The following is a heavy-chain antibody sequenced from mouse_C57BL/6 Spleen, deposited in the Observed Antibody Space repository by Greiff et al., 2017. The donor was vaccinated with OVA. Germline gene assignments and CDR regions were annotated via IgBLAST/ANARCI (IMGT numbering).Heavy chain of an antibody. D-gene: IGHD1-1*01. CDR2: IDPEDGET. V-gene: IGHV14-2*01. Sequence: VQLKQSGAELVKPGASVKLSCTASGFNITDYYMHWVKQRTEQGLEWIGRIDPEDGETKYAPKFQGKATITADTSSNTAYLQLSSLTSDDSAVYYCARGSREAMDYWGQGTSVTVSS. CDR3: ARGSREAMDY. J-gene: IGHJ4*01. CDR1: GFNITDYY.